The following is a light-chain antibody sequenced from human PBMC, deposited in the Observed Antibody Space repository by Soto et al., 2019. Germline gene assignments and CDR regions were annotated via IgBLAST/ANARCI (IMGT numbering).Light chain of an antibody. CDR3: QKDDSAPRT. V-gene: IGKV1-27*01. CDR1: QCISYY. J-gene: IGKJ4*01. Sequence: DVQMTQAPSSLSSSVGDMVTITCRASQCISYYLAWYQQKPGKVPKLLIYAASILQSGVPSRFSGSGSWTDFASTISSLQPEDVATDYCQKDDSAPRTCGGGTKVEI. CDR2: AAS.